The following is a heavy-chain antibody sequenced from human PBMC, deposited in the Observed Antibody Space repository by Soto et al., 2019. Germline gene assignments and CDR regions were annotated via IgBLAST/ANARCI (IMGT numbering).Heavy chain of an antibody. Sequence: GGSLRLSCAASGFTVSVNYMSWVRQAPGKGLEWVSVISGGAGTYYAASVKGRFTVSRDNSKNTLYLQMNSLRAEDTAVYYCAKSLTMIVVVIIGDAFDIWGQGTMVTVSS. CDR3: AKSLTMIVVVIIGDAFDI. CDR2: ISGGAGT. D-gene: IGHD3-22*01. J-gene: IGHJ3*02. V-gene: IGHV3-66*01. CDR1: GFTVSVNY.